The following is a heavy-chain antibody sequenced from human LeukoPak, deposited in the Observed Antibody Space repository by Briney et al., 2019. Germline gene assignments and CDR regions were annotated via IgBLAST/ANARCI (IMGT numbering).Heavy chain of an antibody. Sequence: GGSLRLSCAASGFTFSSYWMSWVRQAPGKGLEWVANIKQDGSEKYYVDSVKGRSTISRDNAKNSLYLQMNSLRAEDTAVYYCANRRYCSGGSCYFPEYFQHWGQGTLVTVSS. CDR2: IKQDGSEK. V-gene: IGHV3-7*01. CDR3: ANRRYCSGGSCYFPEYFQH. CDR1: GFTFSSYW. J-gene: IGHJ1*01. D-gene: IGHD2-15*01.